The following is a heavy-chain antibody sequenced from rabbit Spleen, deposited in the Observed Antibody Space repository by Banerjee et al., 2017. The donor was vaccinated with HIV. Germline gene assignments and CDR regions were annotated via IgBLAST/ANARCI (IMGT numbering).Heavy chain of an antibody. CDR1: GIDFSSDSY. Sequence: QQQLEESGGGLVKPGGTLTLTCKASGIDFSSDSYMCWVRQAPGKGLEWIACIEAGSSGFTYFASWAKGRFTISKTSSTTVTLQMTSLTAADTATYFCARDTSSSFSSYGMDLWGPGALGTVS. J-gene: IGHJ6*01. CDR3: ARDTSSSFSSYGMDL. V-gene: IGHV1S45*01. CDR2: IEAGSSGFT. D-gene: IGHD1-1*01.